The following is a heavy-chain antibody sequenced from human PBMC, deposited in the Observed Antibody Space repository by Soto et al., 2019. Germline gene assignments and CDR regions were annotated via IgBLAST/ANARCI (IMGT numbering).Heavy chain of an antibody. D-gene: IGHD4-17*01. CDR3: AREEMTTETVDY. Sequence: SETLSLTCTVSGGSVSSGSYYWSWIRQPPGKGLEWIGYIYYSGSTSYNPSLKSRVTISVDTSKNQFSLKLSSVTAADTAVYYCAREEMTTETVDYWGQGTLVTVSS. CDR1: GGSVSSGSYY. J-gene: IGHJ4*02. V-gene: IGHV4-61*01. CDR2: IYYSGST.